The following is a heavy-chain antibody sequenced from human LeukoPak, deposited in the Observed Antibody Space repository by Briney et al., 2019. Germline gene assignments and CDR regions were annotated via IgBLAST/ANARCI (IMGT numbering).Heavy chain of an antibody. CDR1: GFTFSRSW. J-gene: IGHJ5*02. Sequence: GGSLRLSCAASGFTFSRSWMHWVRQAPGKGPVWVSYINTDGSSIYADSVKGRFTISRDNAKNTLCLQMNSLRAEDTAVYYCARAVTYYYGSVTYDWFDPWGQGTLVTVSS. V-gene: IGHV3-74*01. CDR2: INTDGSS. D-gene: IGHD3-10*01. CDR3: ARAVTYYYGSVTYDWFDP.